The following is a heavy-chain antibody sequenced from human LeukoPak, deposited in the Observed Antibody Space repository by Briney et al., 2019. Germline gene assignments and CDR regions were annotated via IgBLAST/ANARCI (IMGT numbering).Heavy chain of an antibody. D-gene: IGHD3-22*01. CDR3: ARDTDYYDSSYYFDY. Sequence: QPGRSLRLSCAASGFTFSSYAMHWVRQAPGKGLEWVAVISYDGSNKYYADSVKGRFTISRDNSKNTLCLQMNSLRAEDTAVYYCARDTDYYDSSYYFDYWGQGTLVTVSS. CDR1: GFTFSSYA. J-gene: IGHJ4*02. V-gene: IGHV3-30-3*01. CDR2: ISYDGSNK.